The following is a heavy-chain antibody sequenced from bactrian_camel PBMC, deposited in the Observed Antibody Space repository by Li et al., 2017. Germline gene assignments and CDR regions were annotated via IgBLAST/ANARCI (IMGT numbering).Heavy chain of an antibody. CDR2: VASSGGDT. CDR1: GYITSRRC. CDR3: NCAGGGMSR. D-gene: IGHD2*01. J-gene: IGHJ4*01. Sequence: DVQLVESGGGLVQPGGSLRLSCKAPGYITSRRCIGWFRLAPGKEREAVSIVASSGGDTHYEDSVKGRFTMSLDNAKNTVYLQMNNLKPEDTAMYYCNCAGGGMSRWGQGTQVTVS. V-gene: IGHV3S13*01.